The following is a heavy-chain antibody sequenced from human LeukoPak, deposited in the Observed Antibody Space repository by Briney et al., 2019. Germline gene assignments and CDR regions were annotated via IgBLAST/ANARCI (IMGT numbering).Heavy chain of an antibody. D-gene: IGHD3-9*01. CDR2: INSDGSST. CDR3: ARERYFDLLYGMDV. CDR1: GFTFSSYW. Sequence: GGSLRLSCAASGFTFSSYWMHWVRQAPGKGLVWVSRINSDGSSTSYADSVKGRFTISRDNAKNTLYLQMNSLRAEDTAVYYCARERYFDLLYGMDVWGQGITVTVSS. V-gene: IGHV3-74*01. J-gene: IGHJ6*02.